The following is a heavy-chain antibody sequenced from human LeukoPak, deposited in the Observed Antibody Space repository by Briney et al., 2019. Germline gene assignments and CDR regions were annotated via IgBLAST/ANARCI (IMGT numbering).Heavy chain of an antibody. J-gene: IGHJ4*02. V-gene: IGHV4-59*08. CDR3: ASYYDSSGTFDY. CDR2: IYYSGST. D-gene: IGHD3-22*01. Sequence: PSETLSLTCTVSGGSISSYYWSWIRQPPGKGLEWIGYIYYSGSTNYNPSLKSRVTISVDTSKNQFSLKLSCVTAADTAVYYCASYYDSSGTFDYWGQGTLVTVSS. CDR1: GGSISSYY.